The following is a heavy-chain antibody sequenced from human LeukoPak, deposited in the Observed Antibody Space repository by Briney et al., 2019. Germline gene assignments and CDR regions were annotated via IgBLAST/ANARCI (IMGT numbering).Heavy chain of an antibody. J-gene: IGHJ5*02. V-gene: IGHV3-48*03. D-gene: IGHD3-10*01. Sequence: PGGSLRLSCAASGFTLSSYEMNWVRQAPGKGLEWVSYISSSGSTKYYADSVKGRFTISRDNAKNSLYLQMNSLRAEDTAVYYCARGFREVRGVINNWFDPWGQGTLVTVSS. CDR1: GFTLSSYE. CDR3: ARGFREVRGVINNWFDP. CDR2: ISSSGSTK.